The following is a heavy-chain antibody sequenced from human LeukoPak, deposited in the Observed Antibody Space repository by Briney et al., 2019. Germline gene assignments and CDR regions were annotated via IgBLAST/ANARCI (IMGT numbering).Heavy chain of an antibody. J-gene: IGHJ4*02. Sequence: SETLSLTCTVSGASISSGSYYWGWIRQPPGKGLEWIGTIYYSGSTYYNPSLKSRLTISVDTSRNQFSLKLSSVTAADTAVYYCIRENPQQGSEDYWGQGTLVTVSS. CDR1: GASISSGSYY. D-gene: IGHD3-10*01. V-gene: IGHV4-39*07. CDR2: IYYSGST. CDR3: IRENPQQGSEDY.